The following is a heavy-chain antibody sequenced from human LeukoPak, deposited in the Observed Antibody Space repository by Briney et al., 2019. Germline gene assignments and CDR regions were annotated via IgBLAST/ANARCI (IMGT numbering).Heavy chain of an antibody. D-gene: IGHD3-22*01. J-gene: IGHJ5*02. CDR2: IRSNSDGGTI. V-gene: IGHV3-15*07. Sequence: GGSLRLSCAGSGFSFSYAWMNWVRQAPGKGLEWVGRIRSNSDGGTIDYAAPVKGRFALSRDDSKNTLYLQMNSLQTEDTAVYYCATDFYDTTWGQGTLVTVSS. CDR1: GFSFSYAW. CDR3: ATDFYDTT.